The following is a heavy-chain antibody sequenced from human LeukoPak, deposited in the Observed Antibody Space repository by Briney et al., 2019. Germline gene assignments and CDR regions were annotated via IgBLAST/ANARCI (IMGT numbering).Heavy chain of an antibody. CDR3: ARGVGYCSGGSCYFDP. D-gene: IGHD2-15*01. CDR2: IKQDGSEK. J-gene: IGHJ5*02. CDR1: GFTFSSYW. Sequence: PGGSLRLSCAASGFTFSSYWMSWVRQAPGKGLEWVANIKQDGSEKYYVDSVKGRFTISRDNAKNSLYLQMNSLRAEDTAVYYCARGVGYCSGGSCYFDPWGQGTLVTVSS. V-gene: IGHV3-7*01.